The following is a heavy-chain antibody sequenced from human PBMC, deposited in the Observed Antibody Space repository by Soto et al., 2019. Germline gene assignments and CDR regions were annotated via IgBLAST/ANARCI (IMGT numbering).Heavy chain of an antibody. D-gene: IGHD2-21*01. CDR1: GGTFSSYT. CDR2: IIPILGIA. J-gene: IGHJ3*02. CDR3: ARDINCGGDCYTDAFDI. V-gene: IGHV1-69*04. Sequence: ASVKVSCKASGGTFSSYTISWVRQAPGQGLEWMGRIIPILGIANYAQKFQGRVTITADKSTSTAYMELSSLRSEDTAVYYCARDINCGGDCYTDAFDIWGQGTMVTVSS.